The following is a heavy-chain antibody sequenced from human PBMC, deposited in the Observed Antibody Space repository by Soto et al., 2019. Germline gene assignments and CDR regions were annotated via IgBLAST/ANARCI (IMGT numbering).Heavy chain of an antibody. CDR1: GFTFTRYS. J-gene: IGHJ4*02. CDR2: ISSTTNYI. CDR3: ARESEDLTSNFDY. V-gene: IGHV3-21*06. Sequence: PGGSLRLSCTASGFTFTRYSMNWVRQAPGKGLEWVSSISSTTNYIYYGDSMKGRFTISRDNAKNSLYLEMNSLRAEDTAVYYCARESEDLTSNFDYWGQGTLVTVSS.